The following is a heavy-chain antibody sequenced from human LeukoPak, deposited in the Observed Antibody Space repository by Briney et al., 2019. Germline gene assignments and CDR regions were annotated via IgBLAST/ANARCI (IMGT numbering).Heavy chain of an antibody. CDR2: INHSGST. CDR1: GGSFSGYY. V-gene: IGHV4-34*01. CDR3: ARARGAYYGSGSYYPSSSYFDY. D-gene: IGHD3-10*01. Sequence: SETLSLTCAVYGGSFSGYYWSWIRQPPGKGLEWIGEINHSGSTNYNPSLKSRVTISVDTSKNQFSLKLSPVTAADTAVYYCARARGAYYGSGSYYPSSSYFDYWGQGTLVTVSS. J-gene: IGHJ4*02.